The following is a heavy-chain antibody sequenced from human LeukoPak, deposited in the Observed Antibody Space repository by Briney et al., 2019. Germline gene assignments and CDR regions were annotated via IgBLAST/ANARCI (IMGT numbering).Heavy chain of an antibody. J-gene: IGHJ2*01. CDR1: GFTVSSNY. Sequence: KPGGSLRLSCAASGFTVSSNYMSWVRQAPGKGLEWVGRIKSKTDGGTTDYPAPVKGRCTISRDDSKNTLYLQMNNMKTEDTAVYYCATGGHYFGLWGRGTLVTVSS. CDR3: ATGGHYFGL. V-gene: IGHV3-15*05. CDR2: IKSKTDGGTT.